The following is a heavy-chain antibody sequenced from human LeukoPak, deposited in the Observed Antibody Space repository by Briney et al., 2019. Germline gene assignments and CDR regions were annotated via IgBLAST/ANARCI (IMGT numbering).Heavy chain of an antibody. CDR2: INPNSGAT. Sequence: ASVKVSCKASGYTFICYYMHWVRQAPGQGLEWMGWINPNSGATNYAQKFQGRVTMTRDMSSTTAYMELSRLRSDDTAVHYCAREAKAYSSGTGEFDSWGQGTLVTVSS. D-gene: IGHD6-19*01. J-gene: IGHJ4*02. V-gene: IGHV1-2*02. CDR1: GYTFICYY. CDR3: AREAKAYSSGTGEFDS.